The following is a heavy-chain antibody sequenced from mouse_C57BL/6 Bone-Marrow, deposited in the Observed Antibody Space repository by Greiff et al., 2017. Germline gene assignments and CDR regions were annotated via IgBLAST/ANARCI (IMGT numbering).Heavy chain of an antibody. Sequence: VQLKESGPELVKPGDSVKISCKASGYSFTGYFMNWVMQSHGKSLEWIGRINPYNGDTFYNQKFKGKATLTVDKSSSTAHMELRSLTSEDSAVYYCAKGNYYSNYGAYWGQGTLVTVSA. CDR2: INPYNGDT. CDR1: GYSFTGYF. J-gene: IGHJ3*01. CDR3: AKGNYYSNYGAY. V-gene: IGHV1-20*01. D-gene: IGHD2-5*01.